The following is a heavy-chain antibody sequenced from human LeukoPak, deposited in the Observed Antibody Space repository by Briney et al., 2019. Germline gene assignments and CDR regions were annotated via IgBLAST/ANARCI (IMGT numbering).Heavy chain of an antibody. J-gene: IGHJ4*02. CDR2: LYHSGST. CDR1: GYSISSGYY. Sequence: SETLSLTCSVSGYSISSGYYWGWIRQAPGKGLEWIGNLYHSGSTYYNPSLKSRVSISVDTSKNQFSLKLSSVTAADTAVYYCARVRGGYNSFSLKRYYFDYWGQGTLVTVSS. D-gene: IGHD5-24*01. V-gene: IGHV4-38-2*02. CDR3: ARVRGGYNSFSLKRYYFDY.